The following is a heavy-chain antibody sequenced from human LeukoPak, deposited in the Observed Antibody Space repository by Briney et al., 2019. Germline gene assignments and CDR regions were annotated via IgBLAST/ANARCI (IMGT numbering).Heavy chain of an antibody. Sequence: ASVKVSCTASGYTFNNHYMYWARQAPGQGLEWMGVINPSGGSTSYAQKFQGRVTMTRDTSTRTVYMEVNSLRSEDTAVYYCARQGTYSSAIGMGYWGQGTLVTVSS. D-gene: IGHD6-19*01. J-gene: IGHJ4*02. V-gene: IGHV1-46*02. CDR1: GYTFNNHY. CDR3: ARQGTYSSAIGMGY. CDR2: INPSGGST.